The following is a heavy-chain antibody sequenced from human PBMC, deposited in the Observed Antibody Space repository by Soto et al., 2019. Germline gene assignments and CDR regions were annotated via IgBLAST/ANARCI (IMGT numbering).Heavy chain of an antibody. CDR1: GGSISGYF. J-gene: IGHJ4*02. CDR3: ARDGERATTEHTDFDY. V-gene: IGHV4-34*01. CDR2: INHSGST. Sequence: SETLSLTCAVYGGSISGYFWTWIRQPPGKGLEWIGAINHSGSTNYNPSLKSRVIMSVDTSKNQFSLKLTSVTAADTAVYYCARDGERATTEHTDFDYWGQGFWVTVSS. D-gene: IGHD1-1*01.